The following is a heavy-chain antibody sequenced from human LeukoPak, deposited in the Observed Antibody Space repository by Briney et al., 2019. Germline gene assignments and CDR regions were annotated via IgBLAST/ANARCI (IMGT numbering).Heavy chain of an antibody. Sequence: HPGGSLRLSCAASGFTFSSYAMSWVRQAPGKGLQWVSDISGSGGSRYYADSVKGRFTISRDNSKNTLYLQMNSLRAEDTAVYYCAKDSRKLGPGGALDIWGQGTMVTVSS. CDR1: GFTFSSYA. V-gene: IGHV3-23*01. CDR3: AKDSRKLGPGGALDI. J-gene: IGHJ3*02. CDR2: ISGSGGSR. D-gene: IGHD7-27*01.